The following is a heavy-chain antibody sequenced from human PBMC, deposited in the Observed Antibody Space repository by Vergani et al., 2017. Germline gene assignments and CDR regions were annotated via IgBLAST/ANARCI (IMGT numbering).Heavy chain of an antibody. Sequence: EVQLLDSGGGWAQSGGSLTVACGASGFIFNKYAMSWVRQAPGKGLEWVAAVSGNGNKTHYADSVKGRFTISRDNSKSTLNLQMNSLRVDDTAIYYCTKAERYCTANRWYDEWFDAWGGGTVVAVSP. J-gene: IGHJ5*02. D-gene: IGHD2-8*02. CDR2: VSGNGNKT. V-gene: IGHV3-23*01. CDR1: GFIFNKYA. CDR3: TKAERYCTANRWYDEWFDA.